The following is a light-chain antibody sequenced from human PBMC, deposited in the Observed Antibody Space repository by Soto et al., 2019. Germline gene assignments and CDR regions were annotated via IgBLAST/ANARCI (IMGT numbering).Light chain of an antibody. CDR3: CSYAGRYGVL. J-gene: IGLJ2*01. V-gene: IGLV2-11*01. CDR2: DVT. CDR1: SSDVGGYNY. Sequence: QSVLTQPRSVSGSPGQSVTISCTGTSSDVGGYNYVSWYQQHPGKAPKIMIYDVTKRPSGVPDRFSGSKSVNTASLTISGLQAEDEADYYCCSYAGRYGVLFGGGTKLTVL.